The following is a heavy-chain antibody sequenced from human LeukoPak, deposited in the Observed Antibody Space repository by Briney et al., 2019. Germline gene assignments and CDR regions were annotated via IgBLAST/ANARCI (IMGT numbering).Heavy chain of an antibody. J-gene: IGHJ3*02. V-gene: IGHV4-30-4*01. CDR2: IYYSGST. CDR1: GGSISSGDYY. CDR3: ARDVRAAAGTPHDAFDI. D-gene: IGHD6-13*01. Sequence: SQTLSLTCTVSGGSISSGDYYWSWIRQPPGKGLEWIGYIYYSGSTNYNPSLKSRVTISVDTSKNQFSLKLSSVTAADTAVYYCARDVRAAAGTPHDAFDIWGQGTMVTVSS.